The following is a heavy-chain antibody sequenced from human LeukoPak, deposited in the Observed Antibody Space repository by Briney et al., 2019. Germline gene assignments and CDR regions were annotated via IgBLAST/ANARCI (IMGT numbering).Heavy chain of an antibody. J-gene: IGHJ4*02. V-gene: IGHV4-38-2*01. CDR2: VYHSGTT. CDR3: ARGLSTAGIDY. Sequence: SETLSLTCAVSGYSISSGRFWGWIRQPPGKGLEWIGSVYHSGTTYYNPSLKSRVAISVDTSKNQFFLALRSVTAADTAVYYCARGLSTAGIDYWGQGTLVTVSS. D-gene: IGHD2-15*01. CDR1: GYSISSGRF.